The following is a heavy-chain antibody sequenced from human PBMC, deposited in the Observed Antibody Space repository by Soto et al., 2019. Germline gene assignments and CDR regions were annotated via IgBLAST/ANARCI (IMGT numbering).Heavy chain of an antibody. V-gene: IGHV3-66*01. CDR2: IHSDGST. CDR3: ARVIWSGHLTSDL. J-gene: IGHJ5*02. CDR1: GFTVSSNY. D-gene: IGHD3-3*01. Sequence: LRLSCAASGFTVSSNYMSWVRQAPGKGLEWVSVIHSDGSTYYADSVKGRFTISRDNSKNSLYLQMNSLRDEDTAVYYCARVIWSGHLTSDLWGQGTLVTVSS.